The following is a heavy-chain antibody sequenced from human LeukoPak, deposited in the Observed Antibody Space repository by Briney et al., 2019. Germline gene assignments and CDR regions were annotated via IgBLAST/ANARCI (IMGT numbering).Heavy chain of an antibody. CDR2: INHSGST. CDR3: ARVVRSIFGVVIIPYDY. CDR1: GGSFSGYY. J-gene: IGHJ4*02. V-gene: IGHV4-34*01. Sequence: SETLSLTCAAYGGSFSGYYWSWIRQPPGKGLEWIGEINHSGSTNYNPSLKSRVTISVDTSKNQFSLKLSSVTAADTAVYYCARVVRSIFGVVIIPYDYWGQGTLVTVSS. D-gene: IGHD3-3*01.